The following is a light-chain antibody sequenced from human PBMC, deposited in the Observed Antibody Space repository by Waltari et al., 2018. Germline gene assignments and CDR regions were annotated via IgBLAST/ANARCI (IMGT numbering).Light chain of an antibody. CDR3: QQSYSYWYT. CDR2: AAS. CDR1: QSISSY. Sequence: DIQMTQSPSSLSASVGDRVTITCRASQSISSYLNWYQEKPGKAPRLLIYAASSLQSGVPSRFSGRGSETDFTLTISSLQPEDFATYYCQQSYSYWYTFGQGTKLEIK. V-gene: IGKV1-39*01. J-gene: IGKJ2*01.